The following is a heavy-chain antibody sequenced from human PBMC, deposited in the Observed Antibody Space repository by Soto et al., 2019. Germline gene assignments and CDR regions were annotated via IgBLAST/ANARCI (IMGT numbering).Heavy chain of an antibody. CDR1: GFTFSIYS. CDR2: ISSSSSYI. J-gene: IGHJ4*02. V-gene: IGHV3-21*01. CDR3: ARDSMVRGVNNYFDY. D-gene: IGHD3-10*01. Sequence: GGSLILSYAASGFTFSIYSMNWVRQAPGKGLEWVSSISSSSSYIYYADSVKGRFTISRDNAKNSLYLQMNSLRAEDTAVYYCARDSMVRGVNNYFDYWGQGTLVTVSS.